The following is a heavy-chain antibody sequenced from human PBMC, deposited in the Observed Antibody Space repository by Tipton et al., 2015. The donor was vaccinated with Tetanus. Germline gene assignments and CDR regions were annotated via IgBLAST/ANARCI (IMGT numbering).Heavy chain of an antibody. Sequence: GLVKPSETLSLTCTVSGASLRGGDYHWSWIRQPPGKGLEWLAYISGSGATNSNYYLKSRITMTRDTSKNQFSLKLNSVTAADTAVYYCARRGDYVFYYESSGYLWGAAFDIWGQGTMVSVSA. CDR3: ARRGDYVFYYESSGYLWGAAFDI. D-gene: IGHD3-22*01. CDR1: GASLRGGDYH. J-gene: IGHJ3*02. V-gene: IGHV4-61*08. CDR2: ISGSGAT.